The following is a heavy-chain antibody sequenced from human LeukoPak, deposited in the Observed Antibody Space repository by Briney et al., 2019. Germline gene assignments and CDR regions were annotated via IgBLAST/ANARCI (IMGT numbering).Heavy chain of an antibody. J-gene: IGHJ6*03. CDR3: ARAHMTTDYYYYYYMDV. CDR2: ISSSSSTI. Sequence: GGSLRLSCAASGFTFSSYSMNWVRQAPGKGLEWVSYISSSSSTIYYADSVKGRFTISRDNAKNSLYLQMNSLRAEDTAVYYCARAHMTTDYYYYYYMDVWGKGTTVTVSS. D-gene: IGHD4-17*01. CDR1: GFTFSSYS. V-gene: IGHV3-48*01.